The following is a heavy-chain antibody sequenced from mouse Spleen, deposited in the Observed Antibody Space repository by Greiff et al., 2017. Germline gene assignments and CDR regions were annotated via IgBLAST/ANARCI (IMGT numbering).Heavy chain of an antibody. CDR3: AREGVYYFDY. V-gene: IGHV1-66*01. CDR1: GYSFTSYY. Sequence: QVQLQQSGPELVKPGASVKISCKASGYSFTSYYIHWVKQRPGQGLEWIGWIYPGSGNTKYNEKFKGKATLTADTSSSTAYMQLSSLTSEDSAVYYCAREGVYYFDYWGQGTTLTVSS. CDR2: IYPGSGNT. J-gene: IGHJ2*01.